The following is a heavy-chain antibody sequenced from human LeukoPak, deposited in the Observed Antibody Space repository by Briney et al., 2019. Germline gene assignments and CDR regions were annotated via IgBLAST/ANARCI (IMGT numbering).Heavy chain of an antibody. CDR3: AKDDRLIGNYMDV. CDR2: ISGSGGST. J-gene: IGHJ6*03. V-gene: IGHV3-23*01. CDR1: GFTFSSYG. D-gene: IGHD1-14*01. Sequence: PGGSLRLSCAASGFTFSSYGMSWVRQAPGKGLEWVSAISGSGGSTYYADSVKGRFTISRDNSKNTLYLQINSLRAEDTAVYYCAKDDRLIGNYMDVWGKGTTVIVSS.